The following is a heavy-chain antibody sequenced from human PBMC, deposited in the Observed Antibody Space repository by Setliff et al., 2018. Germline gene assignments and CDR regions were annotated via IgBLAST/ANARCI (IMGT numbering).Heavy chain of an antibody. CDR3: ARDWRHSGMSWANYFDP. J-gene: IGHJ5*02. D-gene: IGHD3-10*01. V-gene: IGHV1-69*13. CDR1: GGTFDNLA. CDR2: IFPKFGTA. Sequence: SVKVSCKASGGTFDNLAITWVRQAPGQGLEWMGRIFPKFGTANYAQKFQDRVAITADESTSTGYMEINGLTSEDTAVYYCARDWRHSGMSWANYFDPWGQGTVVTVSS.